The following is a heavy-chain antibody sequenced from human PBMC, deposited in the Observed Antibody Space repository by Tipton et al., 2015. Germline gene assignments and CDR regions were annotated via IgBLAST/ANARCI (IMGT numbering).Heavy chain of an antibody. J-gene: IGHJ4*02. CDR3: ARDLWSGYYSRRFDY. V-gene: IGHV4-4*07. D-gene: IGHD3-3*01. Sequence: TLSLTCTVSGGSISRNYWSWIRQPAGKGLEWIGRIYRSGSTNYNPSLKSRLTMSVDTAKNQFSLKLSSVTAADTAVYYCARDLWSGYYSRRFDYWGQGTLVTVSS. CDR1: GGSISRNY. CDR2: IYRSGST.